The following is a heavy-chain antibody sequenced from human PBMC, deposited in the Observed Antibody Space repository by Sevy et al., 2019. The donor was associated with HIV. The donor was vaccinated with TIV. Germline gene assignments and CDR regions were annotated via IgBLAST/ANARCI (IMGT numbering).Heavy chain of an antibody. J-gene: IGHJ6*02. V-gene: IGHV6-1*01. CDR3: ASDFKGYCSSTSCYVYRSSDLDYYYYGMDV. Sequence: SRTVSLTCAISGDSVSSNSAAWNWIRLSPSRGLEWLGRTYYRSKWYNDYAVSVKSRITMNPDTSKNQFSLQLNSVTPADTDVYYCASDFKGYCSSTSCYVYRSSDLDYYYYGMDVWGQGTTVTVSS. D-gene: IGHD2-2*01. CDR1: GDSVSSNSAA. CDR2: TYYRSKWYN.